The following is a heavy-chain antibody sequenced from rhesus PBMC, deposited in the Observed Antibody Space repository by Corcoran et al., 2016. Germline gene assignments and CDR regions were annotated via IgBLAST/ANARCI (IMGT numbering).Heavy chain of an antibody. CDR1: GGSLSSNY. Sequence: QLQLQESGPGLVKPSETLSVTCAVSGGSLSSNYCSWIRQTPCKGLEWIGRIYGSVMSNNYNPSLKRRVTLSGDTSKNQLSLKLSSVTAADTAVYYCARHDSNDFSWYFDLWGPGTPITISS. V-gene: IGHV4-169*01. CDR2: IYGSVMSN. CDR3: ARHDSNDFSWYFDL. D-gene: IGHD4-23*01. J-gene: IGHJ2*01.